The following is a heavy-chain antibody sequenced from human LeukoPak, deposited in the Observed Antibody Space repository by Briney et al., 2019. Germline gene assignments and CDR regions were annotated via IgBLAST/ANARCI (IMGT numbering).Heavy chain of an antibody. CDR2: IYHSGST. Sequence: SQTLSLTCAVSGGSISSGGYSWSWIRQPPGKGLEWIGYIYHSGSTYYNPSLKSRVTISVDRSKHQFSLKLSSVTAADTAVYYCARLQNHDSSGYYSFDYWGQGTLVTVSS. CDR3: ARLQNHDSSGYYSFDY. CDR1: GGSISSGGYS. J-gene: IGHJ4*02. V-gene: IGHV4-30-2*02. D-gene: IGHD3-22*01.